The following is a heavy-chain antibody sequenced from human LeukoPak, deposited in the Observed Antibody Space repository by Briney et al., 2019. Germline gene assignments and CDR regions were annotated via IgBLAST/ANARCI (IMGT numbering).Heavy chain of an antibody. CDR3: ARDIPPLGRFDP. J-gene: IGHJ5*02. D-gene: IGHD2-21*01. CDR1: GVSVSSDY. Sequence: SETLSLTCSVSGVSVSSDYWSWIRQPAGQGLERIGRFYTGGRSSYNPSVKSRVTISVDTSKNQFSLTLTSVTVADTGVYFCARDIPPLGRFDPWGQGTLVTVSS. V-gene: IGHV4-4*07. CDR2: FYTGGRS.